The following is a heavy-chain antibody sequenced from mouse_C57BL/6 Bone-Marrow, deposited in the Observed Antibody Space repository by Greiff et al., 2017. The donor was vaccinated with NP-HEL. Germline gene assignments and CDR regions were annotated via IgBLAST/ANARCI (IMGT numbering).Heavy chain of an antibody. CDR2: INPNNGGT. CDR1: GYTFTDYY. D-gene: IGHD2-3*01. Sequence: EVQLQQSGPELVKPGASVKISCKASGYTFTDYYMNWVKQSHGKSLEWIGDINPNNGGTSYNQKFKGKATLTVDKSSSTAYMELRSLTSEDSAVYYCARSWLLRYFDVWGTGTTVTVSS. V-gene: IGHV1-26*01. J-gene: IGHJ1*03. CDR3: ARSWLLRYFDV.